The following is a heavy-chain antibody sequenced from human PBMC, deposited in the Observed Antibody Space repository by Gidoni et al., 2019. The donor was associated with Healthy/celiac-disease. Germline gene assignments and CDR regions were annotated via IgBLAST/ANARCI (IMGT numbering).Heavy chain of an antibody. J-gene: IGHJ4*02. CDR2: IWYDGSNK. Sequence: QVQLVESGGGVVQPGRSLRLSCAASGFTFSSYGMHWVRQAPGKGLEWVAVIWYDGSNKYYADSVKGRFTISRDNSKNTLYLQMNSLRAEDTAVYYCARDQAYYGSGSPLYWGQGTLVTVSS. D-gene: IGHD3-10*01. CDR1: GFTFSSYG. V-gene: IGHV3-33*01. CDR3: ARDQAYYGSGSPLY.